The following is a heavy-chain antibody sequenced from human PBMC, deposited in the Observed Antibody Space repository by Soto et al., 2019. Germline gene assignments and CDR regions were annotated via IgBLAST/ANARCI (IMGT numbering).Heavy chain of an antibody. V-gene: IGHV1-69*01. J-gene: IGHJ4*02. D-gene: IGHD2-21*01. CDR2: IIPLFGTA. CDR1: GVTFSSET. Sequence: QVQLVQSGAEVKKPGSSVKVSCKASGVTFSSETISWVRQAPGQGLEWVGGIIPLFGTANYAQKFQGRAPITADESTSTPYIELRTLRSDDTAVYYCATKLGDNPASPFESWFQGTLVTVSS. CDR3: ATKLGDNPASPFES.